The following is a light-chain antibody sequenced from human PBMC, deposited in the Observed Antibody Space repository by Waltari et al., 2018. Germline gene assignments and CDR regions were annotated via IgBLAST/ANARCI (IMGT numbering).Light chain of an antibody. J-gene: IGKJ1*01. CDR2: KAS. V-gene: IGKV1-39*01. CDR1: ENVNNY. CDR3: QHNYGTPPWT. Sequence: DIQMTQSPSSLSASVGDRVTITCRASENVNNYLNWYQQKPGKAPKLLIYKASTLQSGVPSRFSGSGSGTDYTFTISSLQSEDVATYYCQHNYGTPPWTFGQGNKVEIK.